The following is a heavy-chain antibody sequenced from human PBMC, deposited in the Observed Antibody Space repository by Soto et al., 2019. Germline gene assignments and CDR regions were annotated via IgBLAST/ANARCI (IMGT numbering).Heavy chain of an antibody. Sequence: QVQLQELGPGLVKPSQTLSLTCTVSGGSISSGGYYWSWIRQHPGKGLEWIGYIYHSGRTYYNPSVKSRVTISVETSKKHFSLKLSSVTAADTAVYYCARDGLGSYSSSWYWFDPWGQGTLVTVSS. J-gene: IGHJ5*02. CDR1: GGSISSGGYY. V-gene: IGHV4-31*03. CDR3: ARDGLGSYSSSWYWFDP. CDR2: IYHSGRT. D-gene: IGHD6-13*01.